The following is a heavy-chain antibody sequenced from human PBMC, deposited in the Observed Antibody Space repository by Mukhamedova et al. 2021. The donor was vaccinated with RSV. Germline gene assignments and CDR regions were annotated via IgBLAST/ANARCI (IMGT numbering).Heavy chain of an antibody. J-gene: IGHJ4*02. V-gene: IGHV3-7*01. CDR2: IKHDGSEK. CDR3: ASGNSFDY. Sequence: GKGLECVANIKHDGSEKYYLGSVKGRFTISRDNAKNSLYLQMNSLRTEDTACYYCASGNSFDYWGQGTLVTGSS.